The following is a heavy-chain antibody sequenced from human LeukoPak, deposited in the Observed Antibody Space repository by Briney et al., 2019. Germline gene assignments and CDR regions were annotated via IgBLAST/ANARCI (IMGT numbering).Heavy chain of an antibody. CDR2: ISYDGSNK. J-gene: IGHJ6*02. CDR1: GFTFSSYP. D-gene: IGHD3-3*01. Sequence: GGSLRLSCAASGFTFSSYPMPWVRQAPGKGLGWVAVISYDGSNKYYVDSVKGRFTISSDNSKNTLYLQMNSPRAEDTAVYYCARDHVVDDFWSGYNGMDVWGQGTTVTVSS. V-gene: IGHV3-30-3*01. CDR3: ARDHVVDDFWSGYNGMDV.